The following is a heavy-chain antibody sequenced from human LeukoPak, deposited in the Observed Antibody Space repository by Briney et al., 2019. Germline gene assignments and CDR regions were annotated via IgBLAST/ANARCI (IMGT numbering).Heavy chain of an antibody. CDR1: GFTFINYA. CDR3: VNQNSYLYTDY. J-gene: IGHJ4*02. V-gene: IGHV3-23*01. Sequence: PGGSLRLSCAASGFTFINYAPGWVRQIPGMGLEWVSAISGGSSTIYYADSVKGRFTISRDNSKNTLYLQMNSLRAEDTAIYHSVNQNSYLYTDYWGQGSLVTVSS. CDR2: ISGGSSTI. D-gene: IGHD3-16*01.